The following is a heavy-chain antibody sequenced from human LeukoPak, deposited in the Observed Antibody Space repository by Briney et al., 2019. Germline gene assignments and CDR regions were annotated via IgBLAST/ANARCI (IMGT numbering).Heavy chain of an antibody. J-gene: IGHJ5*02. CDR3: ARDLLLSSVFDP. CDR2: IYYSGST. CDR1: GGSISSSSYY. Sequence: SETLSLTCTVSGGSISSSSYYWGWIRQPPGKGLEWIGSIYYSGSTYYNPSLKSRVTITVDTSKNQFSLKLSLVTAADTAVYYCARDLLLSSVFDPWGQGTLVTVSS. D-gene: IGHD3-10*01. V-gene: IGHV4-39*07.